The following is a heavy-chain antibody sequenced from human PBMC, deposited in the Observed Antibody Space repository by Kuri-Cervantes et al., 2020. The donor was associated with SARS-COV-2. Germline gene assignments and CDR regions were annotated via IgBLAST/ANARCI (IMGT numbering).Heavy chain of an antibody. J-gene: IGHJ3*02. CDR3: ARHRIAARMRVAAAFDI. V-gene: IGHV1-8*02. Sequence: ASVKVSCKASGYTFTSYDINWVRQATGQGLEWMGWMNPNSGNTGYAQKFRGRVTMTRNTSISTAYMELSSLRSEDTAMYYCARHRIAARMRVAAAFDIWGQGTMVTVSS. D-gene: IGHD6-6*01. CDR1: GYTFTSYD. CDR2: MNPNSGNT.